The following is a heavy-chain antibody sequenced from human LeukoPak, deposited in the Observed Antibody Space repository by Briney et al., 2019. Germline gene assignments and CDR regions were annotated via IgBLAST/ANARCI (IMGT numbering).Heavy chain of an antibody. Sequence: SVKVSCKASGGTFSSYAISWVRQAPGQGLEWMERIIPIFGIANYAQKFQGRVTITADKSTSTAYMELSSLRSEDTAVYYCARDNYGDYGEVSWGQGTLVTVSS. D-gene: IGHD4-17*01. CDR2: IIPIFGIA. J-gene: IGHJ4*02. CDR1: GGTFSSYA. V-gene: IGHV1-69*04. CDR3: ARDNYGDYGEVS.